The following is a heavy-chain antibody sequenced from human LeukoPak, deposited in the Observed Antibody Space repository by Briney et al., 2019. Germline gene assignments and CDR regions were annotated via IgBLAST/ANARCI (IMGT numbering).Heavy chain of an antibody. Sequence: GGSLRLSCAASGFIFSSYGMHWVRQAPGKGLEWVAVISYNGSNKYYADSVKGRFTISRDNSKNTLYLQMNSLRAEDTAVYYCAKTPIVVVPAAIPYYFDYWGQGTLVTVSS. J-gene: IGHJ4*02. CDR3: AKTPIVVVPAAIPYYFDY. CDR2: ISYNGSNK. CDR1: GFIFSSYG. D-gene: IGHD2-2*01. V-gene: IGHV3-30*18.